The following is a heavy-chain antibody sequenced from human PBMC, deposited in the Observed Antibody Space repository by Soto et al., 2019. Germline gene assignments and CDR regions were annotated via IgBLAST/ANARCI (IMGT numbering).Heavy chain of an antibody. V-gene: IGHV3-23*01. D-gene: IGHD6-19*01. CDR1: GFTFSSYA. CDR2: ISGSVGGT. J-gene: IGHJ4*02. Sequence: PGGSLRLSCAASGFTFSSYAMSWVRQAPGKGLEWVSGISGSVGGTYYVDSVRGRFTISRDNSKNTLYLQMNSPRAEDTALYYCAKVEANIEVSAPFDYSSQGTQVIVSS. CDR3: AKVEANIEVSAPFDY.